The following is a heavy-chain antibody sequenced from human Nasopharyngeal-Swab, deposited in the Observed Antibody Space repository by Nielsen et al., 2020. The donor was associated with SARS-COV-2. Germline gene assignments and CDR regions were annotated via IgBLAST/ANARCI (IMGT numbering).Heavy chain of an antibody. D-gene: IGHD3-10*01. J-gene: IGHJ4*02. V-gene: IGHV3-48*03. CDR3: ASGKGYYYGSGTFDY. CDR1: GFTFSSYE. CDR2: ISSSGSTI. Sequence: GGSLRLSCAASGFTFSSYEMNWVHQAPGKGLEWVSYISSSGSTIYYADSVKGRFTISRDNAKNSLYLQMNSLRAEDPAVYYCASGKGYYYGSGTFDYWGQGTLVTVSS.